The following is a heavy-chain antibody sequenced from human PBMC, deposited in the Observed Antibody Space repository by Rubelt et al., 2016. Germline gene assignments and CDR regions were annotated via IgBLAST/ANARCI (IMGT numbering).Heavy chain of an antibody. CDR3: ARIPGSGSSEINWFDP. CDR2: IYPGDSDT. D-gene: IGHD3-10*01. V-gene: IGHV5-51*03. J-gene: IGHJ5*02. CDR1: GYSFTSYW. Sequence: EVQLVQSGAEVKKPGESLKISCKGSGYSFTSYWIGWVRQMPGKGLEWMGIIYPGDSDTRYSPAFQGQVTIAADKSISTAYLQWSSLKASDTAMYYCARIPGSGSSEINWFDPWGQGTLVTVSS.